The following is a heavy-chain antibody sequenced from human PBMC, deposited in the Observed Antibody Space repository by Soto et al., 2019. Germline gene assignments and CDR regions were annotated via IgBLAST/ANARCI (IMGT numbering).Heavy chain of an antibody. CDR3: AKPTVPFGRTAVAGPFDN. J-gene: IGHJ5*02. CDR1: GFTFNIFG. CDR2: ISYDGSNK. V-gene: IGHV3-30*18. Sequence: SLRLSFAASGFTFNIFGMHWVRQAPVKGLEWVAVISYDGSNKYYADSVKGRFTISRDNSKNTLYLQMNSLRAEDTAVFYCAKPTVPFGRTAVAGPFDNWGQGTLVTVSS. D-gene: IGHD6-19*01.